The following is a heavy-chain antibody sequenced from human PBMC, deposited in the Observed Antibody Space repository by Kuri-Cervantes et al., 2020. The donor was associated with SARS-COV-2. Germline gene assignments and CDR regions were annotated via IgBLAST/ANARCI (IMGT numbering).Heavy chain of an antibody. Sequence: LRPPWTVSGYPISSGYYWGWIRQPPGKGLEWIGSIYHSGSTYYNPSLKSRVTISVDTSKNQFTLKLSSVTAAATAVYYCARVTKNSSRNLGYYYYYMDVWGKGTTVTVSS. D-gene: IGHD6-13*01. V-gene: IGHV4-38-2*02. CDR3: ARVTKNSSRNLGYYYYYMDV. J-gene: IGHJ6*03. CDR2: IYHSGST. CDR1: GYPISSGYY.